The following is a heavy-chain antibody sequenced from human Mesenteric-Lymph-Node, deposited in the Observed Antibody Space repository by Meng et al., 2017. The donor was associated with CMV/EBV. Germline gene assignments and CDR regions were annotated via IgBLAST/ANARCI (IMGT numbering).Heavy chain of an antibody. CDR1: GFTFSSYA. Sequence: GESLKISCAVSGFTFSSYAMYWVRQAPGKGLEWVAVISYDGSNKYYADSVKGRFTISRDNSKNTLYPQMNSLRAEDAAVYYCSKEEGIVVVIAIVHFDYWGQGTLVTVSS. D-gene: IGHD2-21*01. V-gene: IGHV3-30-3*01. J-gene: IGHJ4*02. CDR2: ISYDGSNK. CDR3: SKEEGIVVVIAIVHFDY.